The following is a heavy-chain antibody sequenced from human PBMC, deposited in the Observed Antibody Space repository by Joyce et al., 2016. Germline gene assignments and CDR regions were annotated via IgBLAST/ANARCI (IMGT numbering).Heavy chain of an antibody. Sequence: QLRLQESGPGLVKPSETLSLTCSVSGGSISSNDYYWGWVRQPPGKGLVWIGGIFHSGSTYDNPSLKSRVTMTVDTSKNQVSLNLSSLTAADTAVYFCATYYYERSGYYLYWGQGTLVTVSS. CDR1: GGSISSNDYY. D-gene: IGHD3-22*01. V-gene: IGHV4-39*01. CDR2: IFHSGST. CDR3: ATYYYERSGYYLY. J-gene: IGHJ4*02.